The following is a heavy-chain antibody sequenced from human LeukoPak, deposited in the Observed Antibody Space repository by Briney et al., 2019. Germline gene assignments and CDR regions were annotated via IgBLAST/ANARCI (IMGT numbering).Heavy chain of an antibody. CDR1: GYTFTTYY. J-gene: IGHJ4*02. D-gene: IGHD3-22*01. CDR2: INLSGGGT. CDR3: ARDYYDSSSSYSYFDY. V-gene: IGHV1-46*01. Sequence: ASVKVSCKASGYTFTTYYLHWVRQAPGQGLEWMGMINLSGGGTYYAQKFQGRVTMTRDTSTSTIYMELSSLRSEDTAVYYCARDYYDSSSSYSYFDYWGQGTLVTVSS.